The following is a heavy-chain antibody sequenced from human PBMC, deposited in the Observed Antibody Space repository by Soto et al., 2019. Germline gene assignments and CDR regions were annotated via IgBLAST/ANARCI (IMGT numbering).Heavy chain of an antibody. Sequence: GGSLRLSCEAYGFTFSSYWMGWVRQAPGKGLEWVANINRDGSERYYVDSVKGRFTISRDNAKNSVYLQMNSLRAEDSAVYYCARDTPRGDGYVLDSWGQGALVTVSS. D-gene: IGHD5-12*01. V-gene: IGHV3-7*01. CDR2: INRDGSER. CDR3: ARDTPRGDGYVLDS. J-gene: IGHJ5*01. CDR1: GFTFSSYW.